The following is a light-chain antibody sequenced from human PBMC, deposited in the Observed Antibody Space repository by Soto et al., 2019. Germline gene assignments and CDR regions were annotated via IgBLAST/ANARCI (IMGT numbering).Light chain of an antibody. CDR2: AAS. J-gene: IGKJ5*01. CDR3: QQLNSYPLIT. CDR1: QGISSY. V-gene: IGKV1-9*01. Sequence: DIQLTQSPSLLSASVGHSVSITCRASQGISSYVAWYQPKPGKAPKLLSYAASTLQSGVPSRFSGCGSGTEFTLTISSLQPEDFATYYCQQLNSYPLITFGQGTRLDIK.